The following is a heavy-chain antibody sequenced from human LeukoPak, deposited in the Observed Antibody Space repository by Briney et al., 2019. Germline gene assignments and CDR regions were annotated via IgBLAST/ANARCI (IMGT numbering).Heavy chain of an antibody. CDR2: IYHSGST. V-gene: IGHV4-4*02. J-gene: IGHJ5*02. CDR3: ARDQGSGSHENWFDP. Sequence: PSETLSLTCAVSGGSISSSNWWSWVRQPPGKGLEWIGEIYHSGSTNYNPSLKSRVTISVDKSKNQFSLKLSSVTAADTAVYYCARDQGSGSHENWFDPWGQGTLVTVSS. D-gene: IGHD6-19*01. CDR1: GGSISSSNW.